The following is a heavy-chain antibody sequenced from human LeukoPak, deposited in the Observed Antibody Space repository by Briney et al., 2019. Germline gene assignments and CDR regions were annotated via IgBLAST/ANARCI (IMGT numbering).Heavy chain of an antibody. CDR2: ISNSSSTI. D-gene: IGHD3-22*01. CDR1: GFTFSSYS. CDR3: ATGYDSSGYYGGYFDY. Sequence: GGSLRLSCAASGFTFSSYSMNWVRQAPGKGLEWVSYISNSSSTIYYADSVKGRFTISRDNAKNSLYLQMNSLRDEDTAVYYCATGYDSSGYYGGYFDYWGQGTLVTVSS. J-gene: IGHJ4*02. V-gene: IGHV3-48*02.